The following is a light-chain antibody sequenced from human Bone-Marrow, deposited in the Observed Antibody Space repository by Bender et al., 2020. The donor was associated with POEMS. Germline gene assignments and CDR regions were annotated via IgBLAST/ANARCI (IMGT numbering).Light chain of an antibody. J-gene: IGLJ1*01. V-gene: IGLV3-21*02. Sequence: SSVLTQPPSVSVAPGQTARIPCGSNNIGDKSVHWYQQKPGQAPVLVVYDDRDRPSGIPERFSGSNSGNTATLTISRVEAGDEADYYCQVWDSNNHHYVFGTGTQVTVL. CDR3: QVWDSNNHHYV. CDR1: NIGDKS. CDR2: DDR.